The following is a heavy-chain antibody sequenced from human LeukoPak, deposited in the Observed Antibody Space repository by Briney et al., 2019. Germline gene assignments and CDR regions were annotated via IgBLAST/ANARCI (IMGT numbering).Heavy chain of an antibody. D-gene: IGHD3-10*01. J-gene: IGHJ1*01. CDR3: ARDHRPFSVWFGDLEYFQH. V-gene: IGHV1-3*01. Sequence: ASVKVSCKASGYTFTSYAMHWVRQAPGQRLEWVGWINAGNGNTKYSQKFQGRVTITRDTSASTAYMELSSLRSEDTAVYYCARDHRPFSVWFGDLEYFQHWGQGTLVTVSS. CDR1: GYTFTSYA. CDR2: INAGNGNT.